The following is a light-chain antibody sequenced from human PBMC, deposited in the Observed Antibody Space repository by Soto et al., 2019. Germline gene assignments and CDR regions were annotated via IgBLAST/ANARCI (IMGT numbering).Light chain of an antibody. CDR3: QQYGSSPPYT. J-gene: IGKJ2*01. Sequence: DIQMTQSPSTLSASVGDRVSITCRASQSISRQLAWYQQKPGKAPNLLIYQASNLETGVPSRFTGSGSGTEFTLTISSLQPDDFAVYYCQQYGSSPPYTFGQGTKLEIK. V-gene: IGKV1-5*03. CDR1: QSISRQ. CDR2: QAS.